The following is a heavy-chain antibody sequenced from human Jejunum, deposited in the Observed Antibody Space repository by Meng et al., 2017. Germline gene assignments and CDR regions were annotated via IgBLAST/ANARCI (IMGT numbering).Heavy chain of an antibody. J-gene: IGHJ4*02. D-gene: IGHD2-15*01. CDR2: VSPLAAGT. V-gene: IGHV3-23*04. CDR3: TKHMASGGREEAYFES. Sequence: VQGVVCGGDLVQPGGSLRLSCAASGFIFSKYAMGWVRQAPGKGLEWVSSVSPLAAGTYYADSVKGRFTISRDNSKNTVFLQMTSLGAEDTALYYCTKHMASGGREEAYFESWGQGTLVTVSS. CDR1: GFIFSKYA.